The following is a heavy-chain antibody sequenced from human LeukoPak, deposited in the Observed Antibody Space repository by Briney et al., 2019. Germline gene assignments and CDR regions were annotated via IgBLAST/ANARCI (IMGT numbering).Heavy chain of an antibody. CDR2: IYYSGST. D-gene: IGHD3-10*01. CDR1: GGSISSYY. CDR3: ARGEYYFDY. J-gene: IGHJ4*02. Sequence: SETLSLTCTVSGGSISSYYWSWIRQPPGRGLEWIGYIYYSGSTNYNPSLKSRVTISVDTSKDQLSLKLSSVTAADTAVYYCARGEYYFDYWGQGTLVTVSS. V-gene: IGHV4-59*01.